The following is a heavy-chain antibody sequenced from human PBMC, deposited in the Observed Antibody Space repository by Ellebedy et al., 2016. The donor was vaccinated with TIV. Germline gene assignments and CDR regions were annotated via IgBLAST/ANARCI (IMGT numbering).Heavy chain of an antibody. V-gene: IGHV4-39*01. D-gene: IGHD3-10*01. CDR2: IYFSGAT. CDR1: GGSVSRSNYY. J-gene: IGHJ6*02. CDR3: ARLWFGDLFSPEGDV. Sequence: SETLSLXCTVSGGSVSRSNYYWGWIRQPPGKGPEWIVNIYFSGATFYNPSLKSRVTISVDTSKNQFSLKLSSVTAADTALYYCARLWFGDLFSPEGDVWGQGTTVTVSS.